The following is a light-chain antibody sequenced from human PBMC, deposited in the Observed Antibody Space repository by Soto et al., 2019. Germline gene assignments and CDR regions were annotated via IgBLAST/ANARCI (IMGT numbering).Light chain of an antibody. Sequence: QSALTQPPSVSGSPGQSVTISCTGTSSDVGGYNRVSWYQQPPDTAPKVMIYEVSNRPSGVPDRFPGSKSGNTASLTISGLQAEDEADYYCCSFTTSSTYVFGTGTKVT. J-gene: IGLJ1*01. CDR3: CSFTTSSTYV. CDR2: EVS. CDR1: SSDVGGYNR. V-gene: IGLV2-18*02.